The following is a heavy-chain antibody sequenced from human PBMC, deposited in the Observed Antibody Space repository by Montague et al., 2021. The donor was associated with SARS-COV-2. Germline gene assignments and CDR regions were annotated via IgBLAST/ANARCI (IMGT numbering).Heavy chain of an antibody. Sequence: TLSLTCTVSGGSISSGSYYWSWIRQPAGKGLEWIGRIYTSGSTNYNPSLKSRVTISVDTSKNQFSLKLSSVTAADTAVYYRARVPPYYYDSSGYYSGAFDIWGQGTMVTVSS. J-gene: IGHJ3*02. CDR1: GGSISSGSYY. CDR3: ARVPPYYYDSSGYYSGAFDI. D-gene: IGHD3-22*01. V-gene: IGHV4-61*02. CDR2: IYTSGST.